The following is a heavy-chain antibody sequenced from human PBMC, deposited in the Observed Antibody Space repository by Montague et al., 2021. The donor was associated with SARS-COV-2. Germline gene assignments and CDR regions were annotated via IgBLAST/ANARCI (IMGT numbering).Heavy chain of an antibody. CDR3: ARGWAFDL. Sequence: SETLSLTCTVSGGSTASHYCNWIRQSPGKRPEWIGYVYYNGDTKSNPSLQSRVTISIDTSKNQFSLGLNSVTGADTAVYFCARGWAFDLWGQGRLVTVSS. D-gene: IGHD6-19*01. CDR1: GGSTASHY. J-gene: IGHJ3*01. CDR2: VYYNGDT. V-gene: IGHV4-59*08.